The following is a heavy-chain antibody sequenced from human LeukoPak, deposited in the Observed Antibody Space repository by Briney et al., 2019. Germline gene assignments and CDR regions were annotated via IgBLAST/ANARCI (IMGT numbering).Heavy chain of an antibody. J-gene: IGHJ4*02. CDR3: ARDGGTFYYDSGVYFFDS. CDR2: ISAYNGNT. V-gene: IGHV1-18*01. CDR1: GYTFTSYG. Sequence: ASVKVSCKASGYTFTSYGISWVRQAPGQGLEWMGWISAYNGNTNYAQKLQGRVTMTTDTSTSTAYIELRSLRSDDTAVYYCARDGGTFYYDSGVYFFDSWAQEPLVTVP. D-gene: IGHD3-22*01.